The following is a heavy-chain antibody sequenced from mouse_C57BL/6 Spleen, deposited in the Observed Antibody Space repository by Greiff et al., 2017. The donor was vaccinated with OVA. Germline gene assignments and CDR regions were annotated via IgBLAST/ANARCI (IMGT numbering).Heavy chain of an antibody. J-gene: IGHJ1*03. Sequence: VQLKESGPGLVKPSQSLSLTCSVTGYSITSGYYWNWIRQFPGNKLEWMGYISYDGSNNYNPSLKNRISITRDTSKNQFFLKLNSVTTEDTATYYCARSYGSSYYWYFDVWGTGTTVTVSS. V-gene: IGHV3-6*01. CDR3: ARSYGSSYYWYFDV. CDR1: GYSITSGYY. CDR2: ISYDGSN. D-gene: IGHD1-1*01.